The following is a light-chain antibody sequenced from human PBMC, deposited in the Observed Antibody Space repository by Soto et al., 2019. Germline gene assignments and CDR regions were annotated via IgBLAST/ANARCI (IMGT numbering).Light chain of an antibody. J-gene: IGKJ1*01. Sequence: EIVLTQSPGTLSLSPGERATLSCSASQSVSSSYLAVYRQKPGQAPRLLIYGASSRATGIPHRLSGSGSRTDFTLTISRLEPEDLAVYYCQQYGSSPEWTFGQGTKVDIK. V-gene: IGKV3-20*01. CDR3: QQYGSSPEWT. CDR1: QSVSSSY. CDR2: GAS.